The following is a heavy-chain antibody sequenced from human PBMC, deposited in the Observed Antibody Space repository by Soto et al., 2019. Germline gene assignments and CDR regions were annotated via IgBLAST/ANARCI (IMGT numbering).Heavy chain of an antibody. V-gene: IGHV4-59*04. CDR1: GGSISSYY. Sequence: PSETLSLTCTVSGGSISSYYWSWIRQPPGKGLEWIGCIYYSGTTYYNPSLKSRVTISVDRSKNQFSLKLGSVTAADTAVYYCANVDMITFGGINVPNDELDIWGQGTMVTVS. D-gene: IGHD3-16*01. J-gene: IGHJ3*02. CDR2: IYYSGTT. CDR3: ANVDMITFGGINVPNDELDI.